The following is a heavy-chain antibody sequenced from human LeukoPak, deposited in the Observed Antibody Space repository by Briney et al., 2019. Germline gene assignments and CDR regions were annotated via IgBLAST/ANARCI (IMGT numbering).Heavy chain of an antibody. D-gene: IGHD4-17*01. CDR3: ARGNDYGDLRFDL. J-gene: IGHJ5*02. CDR2: IYYNGNT. Sequence: NLSQTLSLTCTVSGGSISSGHYYWSWIRQHPGKGLEWIGYIYYNGNTYYNPSLKSRVTLSLDTSNNQFSLKLSSVTAADTAVYYCARGNDYGDLRFDLWGQGTLVTVSS. CDR1: GGSISSGHYY. V-gene: IGHV4-31*03.